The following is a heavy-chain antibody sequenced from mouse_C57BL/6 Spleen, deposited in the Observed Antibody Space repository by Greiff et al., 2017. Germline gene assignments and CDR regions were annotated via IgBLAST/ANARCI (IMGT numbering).Heavy chain of an antibody. V-gene: IGHV1-69*01. CDR1: GYTFTSYW. D-gene: IGHD2-5*01. Sequence: QVQLQQPGAELVMPGASVKLSCKASGYTFTSYWMHWVKQRPGQGLEWIGEIDPSDSYTNYNQKFKGKSTSTVDKSSSTAYMQLSSLTSEDSAVYYCARGENSNYGFAYWGQGTLVTVSA. CDR3: ARGENSNYGFAY. J-gene: IGHJ3*01. CDR2: IDPSDSYT.